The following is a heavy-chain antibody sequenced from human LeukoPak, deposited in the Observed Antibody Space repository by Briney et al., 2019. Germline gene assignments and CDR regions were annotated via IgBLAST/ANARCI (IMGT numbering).Heavy chain of an antibody. CDR3: ARETSQKGAHYMDV. V-gene: IGHV4-34*01. J-gene: IGHJ6*03. CDR1: GGSFSGYY. Sequence: SETLSLTCAVYGGSFSGYYWSWIRQPPGKGLEWIGEINHSGSTNYNPSLKSRVTISVDTSKNQFSLELSSVTAADTAVYYCARETSQKGAHYMDVWGKGTTVTISS. CDR2: INHSGST. D-gene: IGHD3-16*01.